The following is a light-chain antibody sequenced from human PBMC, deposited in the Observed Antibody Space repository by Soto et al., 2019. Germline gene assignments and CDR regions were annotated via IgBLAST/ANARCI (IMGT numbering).Light chain of an antibody. V-gene: IGLV2-8*01. CDR1: SSDVGGYDS. CDR3: SSYAGSNTFV. J-gene: IGLJ1*01. Sequence: QSVLTQHPSASGSPGQSVTISCSGTSSDVGGYDSVSWYQHHPGKVPKLIIFDVDKWPSGVPDRFSGFKSGNTASLTVSGLRAEDEADYYCSSYAGSNTFVFGTGTKVTVL. CDR2: DVD.